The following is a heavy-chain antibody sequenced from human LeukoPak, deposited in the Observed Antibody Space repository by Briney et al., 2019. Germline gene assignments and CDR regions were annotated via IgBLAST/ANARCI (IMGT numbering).Heavy chain of an antibody. V-gene: IGHV1-18*01. D-gene: IGHD3-22*01. J-gene: IGHJ5*02. CDR1: GYTFTSYG. CDR2: ISGYNGNT. Sequence: ASVKVSCKASGYTFTSYGISWVRQAPGQGLEWMGWISGYNGNTHYAQKLQGRFTMTTDTSTSTAYMELRSLRADDTAVYYCARDNTYYYDSSGYYLGFAFDPWGQGTLVTVSS. CDR3: ARDNTYYYDSSGYYLGFAFDP.